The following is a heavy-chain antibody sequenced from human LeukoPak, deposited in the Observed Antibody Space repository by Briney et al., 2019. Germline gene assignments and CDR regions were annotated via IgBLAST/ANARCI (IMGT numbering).Heavy chain of an antibody. CDR3: ARGSCSAADTNIDY. CDR2: INSDGSRT. CDR1: AFTLSTYW. J-gene: IGHJ4*02. D-gene: IGHD6-13*01. Sequence: PGGSPRLSCAASAFTLSTYWMHWVRHGPGKGLVWVSCINSDGSRTTYADSVKGRFTISRDNAKNTLYLQMNTLRVEDTAVYYCARGSCSAADTNIDYLGQGTLVTVSS. V-gene: IGHV3-74*01.